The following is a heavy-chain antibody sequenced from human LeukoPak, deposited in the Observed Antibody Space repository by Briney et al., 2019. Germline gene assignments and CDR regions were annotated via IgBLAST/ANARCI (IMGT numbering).Heavy chain of an antibody. CDR1: GFTFSNYD. V-gene: IGHV3-30*02. CDR3: TRDRWYYGSGSYSNFDY. D-gene: IGHD3-10*01. CDR2: ILYDGSNK. J-gene: IGHJ4*02. Sequence: GGSLRLSCAASGFTFSNYDMHWVRQAPGKGLEWVAFILYDGSNKYYADSVKGRFTISRDNSKNTLYLQMNSLRAEDTAVYYCTRDRWYYGSGSYSNFDYWGQGTLVTVSS.